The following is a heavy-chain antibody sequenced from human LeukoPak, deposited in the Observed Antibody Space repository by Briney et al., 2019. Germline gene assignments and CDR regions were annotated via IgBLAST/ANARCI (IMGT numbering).Heavy chain of an antibody. Sequence: PGGSLRLSCVGSGFTFSTYWMSWVRQAPGKGLEWVANIKEDGNEKYYVDSVKGRFTVSRDNAKNSLYLEMDSLRAEDTAVYYCARETTMIVVVTKDYYYYYMDVWGKGTTVTVSS. CDR1: GFTFSTYW. CDR3: ARETTMIVVVTKDYYYYYMDV. V-gene: IGHV3-7*01. CDR2: IKEDGNEK. J-gene: IGHJ6*03. D-gene: IGHD3-22*01.